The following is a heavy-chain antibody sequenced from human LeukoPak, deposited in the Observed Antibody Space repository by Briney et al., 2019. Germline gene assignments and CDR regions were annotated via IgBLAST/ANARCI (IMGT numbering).Heavy chain of an antibody. V-gene: IGHV3-23*01. D-gene: IGHD2-21*01. CDR2: ISGSASTT. J-gene: IGHJ4*02. CDR3: AKGGGDWNIDY. CDR1: GLTFSNYA. Sequence: GGSLRLSCAASGLTFSNYAVSWVRQAPGKGLEWVSTISGSASTTYCADSVKGRFTVSRDNSKNMLHLQMNNLRAEDTAVYYCAKGGGDWNIDYWGQGTLVTVFS.